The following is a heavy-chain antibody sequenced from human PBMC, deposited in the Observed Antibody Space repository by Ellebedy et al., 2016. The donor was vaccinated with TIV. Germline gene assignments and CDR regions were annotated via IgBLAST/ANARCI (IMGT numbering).Heavy chain of an antibody. J-gene: IGHJ4*02. Sequence: GESLKISCAASGFNFNNALMTWVRQAPGKGLEWVGRIKSKADGGTTDFAAPVKGRFTMSRDDAKNTLYLQMNSLKTEDTSVYYCTTSQIYRGYDLWGQGTLVTVSS. CDR2: IKSKADGGTT. V-gene: IGHV3-15*01. CDR3: TTSQIYRGYDL. CDR1: GFNFNNAL. D-gene: IGHD5-12*01.